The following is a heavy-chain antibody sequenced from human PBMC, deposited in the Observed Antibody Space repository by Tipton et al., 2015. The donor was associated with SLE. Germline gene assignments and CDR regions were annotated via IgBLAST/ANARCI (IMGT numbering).Heavy chain of an antibody. CDR3: ARGRAFDY. Sequence: LRLSCTVSGGSISSSSYYWSWIRQPPGKGLEWIGEINHSGSTNYNPSLKSRVTISVDTSKNQFSLKLSSVTAADTAVYYCARGRAFDYWGQGTLVTVSS. CDR2: INHSGST. J-gene: IGHJ4*02. V-gene: IGHV4-39*07. CDR1: GGSISSSSYY.